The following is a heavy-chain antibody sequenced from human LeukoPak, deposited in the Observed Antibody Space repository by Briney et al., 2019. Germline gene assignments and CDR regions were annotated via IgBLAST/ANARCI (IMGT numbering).Heavy chain of an antibody. Sequence: GASVKVSCKASGYTFTGYYMHWVRQAPGQGLEWMGWINPNSGGTNYAQKFQGRVTMTRDTSISTAYMELSRLRSNDTAVYYCARVSGSSHPYYFDYWGQGTLVTVSS. D-gene: IGHD6-6*01. CDR3: ARVSGSSHPYYFDY. J-gene: IGHJ4*02. V-gene: IGHV1-2*02. CDR1: GYTFTGYY. CDR2: INPNSGGT.